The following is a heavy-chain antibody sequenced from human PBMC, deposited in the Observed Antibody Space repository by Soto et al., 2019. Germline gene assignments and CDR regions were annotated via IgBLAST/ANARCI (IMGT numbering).Heavy chain of an antibody. J-gene: IGHJ4*02. D-gene: IGHD3-3*01. CDR2: IVPMFGTS. CDR3: NRGSEYDFWSGYL. Sequence: QERLVQSGAEVRKPGSLVKVSCKVTGGTSTRYAINWVRQAPGQGLEWMGGIVPMFGTSKYAQKFQGRVTITADTSTNIDYMELRSLRSEDSAVYYCNRGSEYDFWSGYLWGQGTLVSVSS. CDR1: GGTSTRYA. V-gene: IGHV1-69*06.